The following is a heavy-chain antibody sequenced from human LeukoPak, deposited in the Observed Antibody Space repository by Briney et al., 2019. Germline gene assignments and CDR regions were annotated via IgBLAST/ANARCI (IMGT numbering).Heavy chain of an antibody. CDR2: IYHSGST. CDR3: ARTSFDILTGYYSGGGPFDS. J-gene: IGHJ4*02. CDR1: GGSISSSNW. V-gene: IGHV4-4*02. D-gene: IGHD3-9*01. Sequence: PSETLSLTCAVSGGSISSSNWWSWVRQPPGKGLEWIGEIYHSGSTNYNPSLKSRVTISVDKSKNQFSLKLSSVTAADTAVYYCARTSFDILTGYYSGGGPFDSWGQGTLVTVSS.